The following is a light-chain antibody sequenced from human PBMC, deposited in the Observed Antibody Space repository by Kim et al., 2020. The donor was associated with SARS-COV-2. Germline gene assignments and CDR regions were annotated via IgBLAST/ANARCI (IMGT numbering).Light chain of an antibody. Sequence: QSVTISFTGTSSDVGGYNYVSWYQQHPGKAPKLMIYDVSTRPSGVPDRFSGSKSGNTASLTISGLQAEDEADYYCCSYAGSYTLYVFGTGTKVTVL. V-gene: IGLV2-11*01. J-gene: IGLJ1*01. CDR1: SSDVGGYNY. CDR2: DVS. CDR3: CSYAGSYTLYV.